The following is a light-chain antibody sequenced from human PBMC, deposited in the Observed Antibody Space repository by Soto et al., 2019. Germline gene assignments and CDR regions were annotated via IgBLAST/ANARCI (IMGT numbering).Light chain of an antibody. CDR1: SSDVGGYNY. V-gene: IGLV2-8*01. CDR3: SSYAGSINPFV. Sequence: QSALTEPSSASGSPGQSVTISCTGTSSDVGGYNYVSWYQQHPGKAPKLMIYEVSKRPSGVPDRFSGSKSGNTASLTVSGLQAEDEADYYCSSYAGSINPFVFGTGTKVTVL. J-gene: IGLJ1*01. CDR2: EVS.